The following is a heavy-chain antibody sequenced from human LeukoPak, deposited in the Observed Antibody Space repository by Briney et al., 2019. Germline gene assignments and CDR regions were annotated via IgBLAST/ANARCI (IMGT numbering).Heavy chain of an antibody. CDR3: ANTFTRFLEADY. Sequence: GGSMRLSCAASGFIFTDYWMHWVRQGPGKELVWVSAISGSRSDTWYTDSVKGRFTISRDNSKNTLYLQMNSLRAEDTAVYYCANTFTRFLEADYWGQGTLVTVSS. D-gene: IGHD3-3*01. CDR2: ISGSRSDT. J-gene: IGHJ4*02. CDR1: GFIFTDYW. V-gene: IGHV3-23*01.